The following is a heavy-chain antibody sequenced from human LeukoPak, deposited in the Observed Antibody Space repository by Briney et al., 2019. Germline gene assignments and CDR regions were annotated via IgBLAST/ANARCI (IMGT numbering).Heavy chain of an antibody. CDR1: GYTFTSYY. D-gene: IGHD2-2*02. CDR2: INPSGGST. J-gene: IGHJ4*02. V-gene: IGHV1-46*01. Sequence: ASVKVSCKASGYTFTSYYMHWVRQAPGHGLEWMGIINPSGGSTSYAQKSQGRVTMTRDTSTSTVYMELSSLRSEDTAVYYCARDIVVVPAAIGALDYWGQGTLVTVSS. CDR3: ARDIVVVPAAIGALDY.